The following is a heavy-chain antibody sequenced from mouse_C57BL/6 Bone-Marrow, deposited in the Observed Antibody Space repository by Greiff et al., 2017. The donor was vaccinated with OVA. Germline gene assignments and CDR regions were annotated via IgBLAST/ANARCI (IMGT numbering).Heavy chain of an antibody. Sequence: QVQLQQSGAELVRPGTSVKMSCKASGYTFTNYWIGWAKQRPGHGLEWIGDIYPGGGYTNYNEKFKGKATLTADKSSSTAYMQFSSLTSEDSAIYYCARDYGSSYGYFDVWGTGTTVTVSS. V-gene: IGHV1-63*01. CDR1: GYTFTNYW. CDR2: IYPGGGYT. J-gene: IGHJ1*03. D-gene: IGHD1-1*01. CDR3: ARDYGSSYGYFDV.